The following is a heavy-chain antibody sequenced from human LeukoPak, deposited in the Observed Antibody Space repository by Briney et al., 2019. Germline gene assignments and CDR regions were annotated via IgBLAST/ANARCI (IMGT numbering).Heavy chain of an antibody. CDR2: MNPNSGNT. J-gene: IGHJ6*03. V-gene: IGHV1-8*01. D-gene: IGHD1-14*01. Sequence: GASVKVSCKASGYTFTSYDINWLRQATGQGLEWMGWMNPNSGNTGYAQKFQGRVTMTRNTSISTAYMELSSLRSEDTAVSYCARESVGGTVGYYYMDVWGKGTTVTVSS. CDR1: GYTFTSYD. CDR3: ARESVGGTVGYYYMDV.